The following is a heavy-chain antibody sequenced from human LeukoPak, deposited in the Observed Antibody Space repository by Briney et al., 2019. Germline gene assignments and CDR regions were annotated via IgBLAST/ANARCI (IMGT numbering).Heavy chain of an antibody. CDR1: GYTFTSYG. D-gene: IGHD3-22*01. CDR3: ARTDYYDSSVYYYFLIYYYYGRDV. J-gene: IGHJ6*04. V-gene: IGHV1-18*01. CDR2: ISAYNGNT. Sequence: ASVKVSCKASGYTFTSYGISWVRQAPGQGLEWMGWISAYNGNTNYAQKLQGRVTMTTDTSTSTAYMELRSLRSDDTAVYYCARTDYYDSSVYYYFLIYYYYGRDVGGKGTTVTVS.